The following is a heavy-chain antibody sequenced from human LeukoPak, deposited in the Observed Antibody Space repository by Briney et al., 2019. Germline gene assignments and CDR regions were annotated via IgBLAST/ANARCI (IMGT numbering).Heavy chain of an antibody. CDR1: GGSMNSYY. CDR3: ARKTWTTAIPVPGGAFDI. CDR2: IYYDGRA. V-gene: IGHV4-59*08. Sequence: SETLSLTCTVSGGSMNSYYWSWIRQPPGQRLEWIGYIYYDGRANYSPSLKSRVTMSVDTSKNQFSLKLSSVTAADTAVYYCARKTWTTAIPVPGGAFDIWGQGTMVTVSS. J-gene: IGHJ3*02. D-gene: IGHD5-18*01.